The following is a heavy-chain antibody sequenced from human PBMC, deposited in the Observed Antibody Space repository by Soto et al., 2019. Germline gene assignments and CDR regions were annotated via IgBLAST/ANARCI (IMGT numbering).Heavy chain of an antibody. J-gene: IGHJ4*02. CDR1: GFTFSSYS. V-gene: IGHV3-48*02. CDR3: ARLTWELPNFAY. D-gene: IGHD1-26*01. CDR2: ISSSSSTI. Sequence: GGSLNLSCAASGFTFSSYSMNLVRQAPGKGLEWVSYISSSSSTIYYADSVKGRFTISRDNAKNSLYLQMNSLRDEDTAVYYCARLTWELPNFAYWGQGTLVTVSS.